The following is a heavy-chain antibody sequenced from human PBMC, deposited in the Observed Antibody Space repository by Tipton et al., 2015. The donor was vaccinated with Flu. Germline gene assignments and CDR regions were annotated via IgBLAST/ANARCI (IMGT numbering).Heavy chain of an antibody. CDR3: TAGYGTSDCDF. V-gene: IGHV3-15*05. CDR2: VKSRKDGGTT. CDR1: GFTFRNAW. Sequence: SLRLSCAASGFTFRNAWMTWVRQAPGKELEWVGRVKSRKDGGTTDYAAAVTDRFTISRDDSKDTVTLQMNSLKIEDTAVYYCTAGYGTSDCDFWGQGTLVTVSS. J-gene: IGHJ4*02. D-gene: IGHD5-12*01.